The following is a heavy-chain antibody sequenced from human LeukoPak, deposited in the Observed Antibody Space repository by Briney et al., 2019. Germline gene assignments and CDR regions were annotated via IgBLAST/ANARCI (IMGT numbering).Heavy chain of an antibody. J-gene: IGHJ6*03. D-gene: IGHD6-19*01. CDR3: ARVVAGNDLGNYYYYYTDV. Sequence: PSETLSLTCAVYGGSFSGYYWSWIRQPPGKGLEWIGEINHSGSTNYNPSLKSRVTISVDTSKNQFSLKLSSVTAADTAVYYCARVVAGNDLGNYYYYYTDVWGKGTTVTVSS. CDR2: INHSGST. V-gene: IGHV4-34*01. CDR1: GGSFSGYY.